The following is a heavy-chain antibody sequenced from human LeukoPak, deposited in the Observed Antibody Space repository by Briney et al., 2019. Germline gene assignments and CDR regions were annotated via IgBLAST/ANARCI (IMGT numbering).Heavy chain of an antibody. CDR3: ARDWNRYAY. V-gene: IGHV4-39*07. CDR2: FSCSGST. J-gene: IGHJ4*02. Sequence: SETLSLTCSVSGGSISSCTYSWGWIRQPPGKGLEWIGSFSCSGSTYYNPSLKRRVTISVDTSKSQFSLYMDSVTAADTAVYYCARDWNRYAYWGQGTLVTVSS. CDR1: GGSISSCTYS. D-gene: IGHD1-1*01.